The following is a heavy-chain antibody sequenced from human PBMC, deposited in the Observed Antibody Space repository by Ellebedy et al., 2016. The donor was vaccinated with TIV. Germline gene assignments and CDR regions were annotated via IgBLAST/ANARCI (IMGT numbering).Heavy chain of an antibody. V-gene: IGHV3-23*01. J-gene: IGHJ4*02. CDR1: GFPFSSYA. Sequence: GGSLRLSXAASGFPFSSYAMSWVRQPPGKGLEWVSSISDSGGNTYYADSVTGRFTFSRDNSKNTLYLQMNSLRAEDTAVYYCAKGWLGAGAGTDFDYWGRGTLVTVSS. CDR3: AKGWLGAGAGTDFDY. D-gene: IGHD6-13*01. CDR2: ISDSGGNT.